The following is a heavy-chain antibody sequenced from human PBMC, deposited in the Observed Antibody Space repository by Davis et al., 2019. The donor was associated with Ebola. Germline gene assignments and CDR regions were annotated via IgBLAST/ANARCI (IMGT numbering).Heavy chain of an antibody. Sequence: GESLKISCAASGFTFTSYWMHWVRQAPGKGLVWVSRINGDGTGTMYADSVKGRFTISRDNAKNTLDLQMNSLRAEDTAVYYCVRDIRYFNWPTFDPWGQGTLVTVSS. J-gene: IGHJ5*02. V-gene: IGHV3-74*03. CDR2: INGDGTGT. D-gene: IGHD3-9*01. CDR3: VRDIRYFNWPTFDP. CDR1: GFTFTSYW.